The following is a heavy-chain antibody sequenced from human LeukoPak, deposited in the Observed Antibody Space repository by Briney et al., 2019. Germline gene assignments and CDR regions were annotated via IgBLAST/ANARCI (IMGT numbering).Heavy chain of an antibody. J-gene: IGHJ4*02. Sequence: PGGSLRLSCAASGFTVSSNYMSWVRQAPGKGLEWVSVIYSGGSTYYADSVKGRFTISRDNSKNTLYLQMNSLRAEDTAVYYCASLGQADTAMVTRYFDYWGQGTLVTVSS. CDR2: IYSGGST. V-gene: IGHV3-66*01. D-gene: IGHD5-18*01. CDR1: GFTVSSNY. CDR3: ASLGQADTAMVTRYFDY.